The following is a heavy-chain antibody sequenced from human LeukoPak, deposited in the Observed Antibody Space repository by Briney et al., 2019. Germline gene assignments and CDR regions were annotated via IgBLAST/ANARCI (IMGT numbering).Heavy chain of an antibody. CDR3: ARWMYGSGSPDDAFDI. Sequence: GASVKVSCKASGYTFTSYYMHWVRQAPGQGLEWMGIINPSGGSTSYAQKFQGRVTKTRDTSTSTVYMELSSLRSEDTAVYYCARWMYGSGSPDDAFDIWGQGTMVTVSS. CDR1: GYTFTSYY. J-gene: IGHJ3*02. CDR2: INPSGGST. V-gene: IGHV1-46*01. D-gene: IGHD3-10*01.